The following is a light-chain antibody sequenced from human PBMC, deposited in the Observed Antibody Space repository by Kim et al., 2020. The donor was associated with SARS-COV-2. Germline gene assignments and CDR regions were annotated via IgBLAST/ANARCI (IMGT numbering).Light chain of an antibody. CDR2: GAS. CDR1: QSVSSN. CDR3: HQYNNWHT. V-gene: IGKV3-15*01. J-gene: IGKJ2*01. Sequence: EIVMTQSPATLSVSPGERATLSCRASQSVSSNLAWYQQKPGQAPRLLIYGASTRAAGIPARFSGSGTGTEFTLTISSLQSEDFAVYYCHQYNNWHTFGQGPSWRS.